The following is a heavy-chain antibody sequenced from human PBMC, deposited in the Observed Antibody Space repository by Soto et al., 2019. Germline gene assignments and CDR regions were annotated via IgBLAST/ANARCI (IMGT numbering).Heavy chain of an antibody. Sequence: EVQLVESGGGLVQPGGSLRLSCAASGFTFSSYWMHWVRQAPGKGLVWVSRINSDGSSTSYADSVKGRFTISRDNAKNTLYLQINSLRAEDTAVYYCASRGTDILTGYYIDYWGQGTLVTVSS. J-gene: IGHJ4*02. D-gene: IGHD3-9*01. CDR2: INSDGSST. CDR3: ASRGTDILTGYYIDY. CDR1: GFTFSSYW. V-gene: IGHV3-74*01.